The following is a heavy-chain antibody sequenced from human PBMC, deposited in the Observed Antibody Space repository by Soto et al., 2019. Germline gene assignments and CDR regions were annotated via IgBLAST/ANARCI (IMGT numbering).Heavy chain of an antibody. J-gene: IGHJ3*02. CDR3: ARVGKLELQGGAFDI. Sequence: SETLSLTCTVSGGSLSSYYWSWIRQPAGKGLEWIGRIYTSGSTNYNPSLKSRVTMSVDTSKNQFSLKLSSVTAADTAVYYCARVGKLELQGGAFDIWGQGTMVTVSS. CDR1: GGSLSSYY. CDR2: IYTSGST. V-gene: IGHV4-4*07. D-gene: IGHD1-7*01.